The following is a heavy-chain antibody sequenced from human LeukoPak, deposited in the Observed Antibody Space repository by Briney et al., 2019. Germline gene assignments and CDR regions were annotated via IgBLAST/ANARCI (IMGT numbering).Heavy chain of an antibody. J-gene: IGHJ5*02. CDR2: IYTSGST. CDR3: ASPYGDFNWFDP. D-gene: IGHD4-17*01. Sequence: SETLSVTCTVSGGSISGHYWSWMREPAGRGLEWVGRIYTSGSTNYTPSLTRRVPMSVDTSKNQFSLKLSSVTPADTAVYYCASPYGDFNWFDPWGQGTPVTVSS. CDR1: GGSISGHY. V-gene: IGHV4-4*07.